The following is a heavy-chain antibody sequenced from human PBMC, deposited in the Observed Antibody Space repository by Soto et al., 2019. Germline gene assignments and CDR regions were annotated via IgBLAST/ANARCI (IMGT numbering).Heavy chain of an antibody. V-gene: IGHV1-18*01. D-gene: IGHD6-6*01. CDR3: ARARAEYSSSFSYYFDS. CDR2: ISVHTGDT. CDR1: GYTFATYG. Sequence: QVQLVQSGSEVKKPGASVKVSCKASGYTFATYGITWVRQAPGQGLEWVAWISVHTGDTKYAQKLQGRVTLTTDTFTTTAYMELRGLTSYDTAIYYCARARAEYSSSFSYYFDSWGQGTLVTVSS. J-gene: IGHJ4*02.